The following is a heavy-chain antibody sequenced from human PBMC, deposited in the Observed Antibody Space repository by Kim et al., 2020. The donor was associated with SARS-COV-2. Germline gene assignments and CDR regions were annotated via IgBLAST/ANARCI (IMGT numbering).Heavy chain of an antibody. V-gene: IGHV3-30*18. J-gene: IGHJ4*02. CDR2: ISYDGSNK. CDR3: AKTSSAGVAAAGTDY. D-gene: IGHD6-13*01. Sequence: GGSLRLSCAASGFTFSSYGMHWVRQAPGKGLEWVAVISYDGSNKYYADSVKGRFTISRDNSKNTLYLQMNSLRAEDTAVYYCAKTSSAGVAAAGTDYWGQGTLVTVSS. CDR1: GFTFSSYG.